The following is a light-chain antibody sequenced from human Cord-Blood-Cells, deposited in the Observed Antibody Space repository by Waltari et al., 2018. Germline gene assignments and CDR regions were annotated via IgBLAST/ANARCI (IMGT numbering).Light chain of an antibody. CDR1: SSDVGSYNL. J-gene: IGLJ1*01. CDR2: EVS. V-gene: IGLV2-23*02. Sequence: QSALTQPVSVSGSPGQSITISCTGTSSDVGSYNLVSWYHQHPGKAPKLMIYEVSKRPSGGSNRFSGSKSGNTASLTISGLQAEDEADYYCCSYAGSYVFGTGTKVTVL. CDR3: CSYAGSYV.